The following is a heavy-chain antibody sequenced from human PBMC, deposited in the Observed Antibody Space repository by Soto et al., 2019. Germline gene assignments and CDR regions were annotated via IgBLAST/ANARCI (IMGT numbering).Heavy chain of an antibody. CDR3: TRALGYYGGMIDY. CDR1: GFTFSSYA. Sequence: GWYLRLSCAASGFTFSSYAMSWVRQAPGKGLEWVGRIKNRANSYTTEYAASVKGRFTISRDDSKTSLYLQMNSLKTDDTAVYYCTRALGYYGGMIDYWGLGTLVTVSS. CDR2: IKNRANSYTT. D-gene: IGHD4-17*01. V-gene: IGHV3-72*01. J-gene: IGHJ4*02.